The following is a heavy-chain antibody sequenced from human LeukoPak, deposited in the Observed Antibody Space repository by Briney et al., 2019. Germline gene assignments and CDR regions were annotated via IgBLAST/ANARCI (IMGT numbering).Heavy chain of an antibody. D-gene: IGHD4-17*01. CDR3: ARGPSHYGDYAFDY. CDR1: GGSISSGDYY. CDR2: IYYSGST. Sequence: SQTLSLTCTVSGGSISSGDYYWSWIRQPPGKGLEWIGYIYYSGSTYYNPSLKSRVTISVDTSKNQFSLKLSSVTAADTAVYYCARGPSHYGDYAFDYWGQGTLVTVSS. V-gene: IGHV4-30-4*01. J-gene: IGHJ4*02.